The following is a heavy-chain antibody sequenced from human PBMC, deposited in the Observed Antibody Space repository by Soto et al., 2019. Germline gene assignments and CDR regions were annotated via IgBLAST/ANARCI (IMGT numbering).Heavy chain of an antibody. Sequence: QVQLAQSGAEVKKPGASVKISCKASGYTFIHYYIRWVRQAPGQGLEWMAIINPNGGSTNYAQKFQGRVTVTSDTSTTTVSMELNSLESDDTAVYFCARSLLQGDFWGQGTLVTVSS. CDR3: ARSLLQGDF. D-gene: IGHD2-21*01. V-gene: IGHV1-46*01. CDR1: GYTFIHYY. CDR2: INPNGGST. J-gene: IGHJ4*02.